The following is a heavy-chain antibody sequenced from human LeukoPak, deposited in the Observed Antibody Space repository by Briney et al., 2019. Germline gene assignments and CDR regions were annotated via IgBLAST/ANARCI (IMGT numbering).Heavy chain of an antibody. CDR2: ISYDGSKR. Sequence: GGSLRLSCAASGFTFSSYGLHWVRQAPGKGLEWVAVISYDGSKRYYADSVKGRFTISRDYSKNTLYLQMNSLRAEDTAVYYCAKDDGNLTPFDYWGQGTLVTVSS. CDR1: GFTFSSYG. V-gene: IGHV3-30*18. J-gene: IGHJ4*02. D-gene: IGHD4-23*01. CDR3: AKDDGNLTPFDY.